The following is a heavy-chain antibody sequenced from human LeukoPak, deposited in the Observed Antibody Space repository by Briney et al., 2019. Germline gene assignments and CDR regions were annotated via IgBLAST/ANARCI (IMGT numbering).Heavy chain of an antibody. Sequence: GGSLRLSCAASGFTFSSYSMNWVRQAPGKGLEWVSSISSSGSYIYYADSVKGRFTISRDNAKNSLYLQMNSLRAEDTAVYYCARDRSSDYVWGGREPFDPWGQGTLVTVSS. V-gene: IGHV3-21*01. D-gene: IGHD3-16*01. CDR3: ARDRSSDYVWGGREPFDP. CDR1: GFTFSSYS. CDR2: ISSSGSYI. J-gene: IGHJ5*02.